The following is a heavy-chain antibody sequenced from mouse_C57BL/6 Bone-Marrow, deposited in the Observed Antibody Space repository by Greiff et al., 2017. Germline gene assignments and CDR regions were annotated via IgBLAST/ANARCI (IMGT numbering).Heavy chain of an antibody. Sequence: EVKLQESGAELVKPGASVKLSCTASGFNIKAYYMHWVKQRTEQGLEWIGRIDPEDGETKYAPNFQGKATITADTSSNTAYLQLSSLTSEDTAVYYCAYLLWPLTGDYWGQGTTLTVSS. V-gene: IGHV14-2*01. CDR3: AYLLWPLTGDY. D-gene: IGHD2-1*01. J-gene: IGHJ2*01. CDR1: GFNIKAYY. CDR2: IDPEDGET.